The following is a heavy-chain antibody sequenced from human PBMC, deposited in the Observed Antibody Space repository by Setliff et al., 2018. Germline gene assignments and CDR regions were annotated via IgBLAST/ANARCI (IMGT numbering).Heavy chain of an antibody. J-gene: IGHJ4*02. D-gene: IGHD2-2*01. V-gene: IGHV3-30-3*01. CDR3: ARSESCGATNCSPFDY. CDR1: GFTISYYA. Sequence: PGGSLRLSCAASGFTISYYAIHWVRQAPGKGLEWVAVSRYAENYQYYADSVKGRFTISRDNSENTLYLQMNSLRPDDTAVYYCARSESCGATNCSPFDYWGQGTLVTVSS. CDR2: SRYAENYQ.